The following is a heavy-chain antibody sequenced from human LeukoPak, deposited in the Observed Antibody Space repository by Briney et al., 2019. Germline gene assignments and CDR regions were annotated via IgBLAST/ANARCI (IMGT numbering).Heavy chain of an antibody. V-gene: IGHV3-23*01. J-gene: IGHJ4*02. CDR1: GFSFTSYA. CDR3: ARGRGYRDYDRPLDY. CDR2: ISTSGGDT. Sequence: GALRLSCAATGFSFTSYAMSWVRQAPGKGLEWVSAISTSGGDTYYVVSVKGRFTTSRDNSKNTLYVQMNSLRAEDTAIYYCARGRGYRDYDRPLDYWGQGTLVTVSS. D-gene: IGHD5-12*01.